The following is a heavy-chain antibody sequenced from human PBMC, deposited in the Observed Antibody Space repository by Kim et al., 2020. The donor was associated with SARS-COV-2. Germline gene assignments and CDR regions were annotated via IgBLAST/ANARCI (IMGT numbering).Heavy chain of an antibody. D-gene: IGHD3-10*01. Sequence: SVKVSCKASGGTFSSYAISWVRQAPGQGLEWMGGIIPIFGTANYAQKFQGRVTITADESTSTAYMELSSLRSEDTAVYYCARYYYGSGSYPYYYYYYGMDVWGQGTTVNVSS. CDR2: IIPIFGTA. V-gene: IGHV1-69*13. CDR3: ARYYYGSGSYPYYYYYYGMDV. CDR1: GGTFSSYA. J-gene: IGHJ6*02.